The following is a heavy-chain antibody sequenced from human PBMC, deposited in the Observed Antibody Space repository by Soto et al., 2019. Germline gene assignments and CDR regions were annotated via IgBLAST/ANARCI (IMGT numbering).Heavy chain of an antibody. Sequence: ASVKVSCKASGYTFTSYGISWVRQAPGQGLEWMGWISAYNGNTNYAQKLQGRVTMTTDTSTSTAYMELRSLRSDDTAVYYCAYTVLVPAAKGFDPWGQGTRVTVSS. J-gene: IGHJ5*02. V-gene: IGHV1-18*01. CDR2: ISAYNGNT. D-gene: IGHD2-2*01. CDR1: GYTFTSYG. CDR3: AYTVLVPAAKGFDP.